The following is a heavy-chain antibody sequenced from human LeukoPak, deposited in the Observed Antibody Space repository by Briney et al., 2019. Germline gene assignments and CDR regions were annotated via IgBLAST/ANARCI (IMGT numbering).Heavy chain of an antibody. CDR2: IYHSGST. V-gene: IGHV4-38-2*01. CDR3: ARRYYDFWSGYYTFFDY. Sequence: PSETLSLTCAVSGYSISSGYYWGWIRQPPGKGLEWIGSIYHSGSTYYNPSLKSRVTISVGTSKNQFSLKLSSVTAADTAVYYCARRYYDFWSGYYTFFDYWGQGTLVTVSS. D-gene: IGHD3-3*01. J-gene: IGHJ4*02. CDR1: GYSISSGYY.